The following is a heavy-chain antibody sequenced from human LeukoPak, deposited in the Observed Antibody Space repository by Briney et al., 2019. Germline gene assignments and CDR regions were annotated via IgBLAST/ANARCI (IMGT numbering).Heavy chain of an antibody. D-gene: IGHD3-22*01. J-gene: IGHJ4*02. V-gene: IGHV4-39*07. CDR2: IYYSGST. CDR1: GGSISSSSYY. Sequence: SETLSLTCTVSGGSISSSSYYWGWIRQPPGKGLEWIGSIYYSGSTYYNPSLKSRVTISVDTSKNQFSLKLSSVTAADTAVYYCAREMYDSSGSSPFDYWGQGTLVTVSS. CDR3: AREMYDSSGSSPFDY.